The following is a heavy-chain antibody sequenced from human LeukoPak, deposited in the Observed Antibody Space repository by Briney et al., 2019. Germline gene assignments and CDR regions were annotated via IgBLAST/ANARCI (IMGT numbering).Heavy chain of an antibody. CDR2: INHSGGT. J-gene: IGHJ4*02. CDR1: GGSFSGYY. D-gene: IGHD6-13*01. V-gene: IGHV4-34*01. Sequence: SETLSLTCAVYGGSFSGYYWSWIRQPPGKGLEWIGEINHSGGTNYNPSLKSRVTISVDTSKNQFSLKLSSVPAADTAVYYCARARFGYSSGWYGYYFDYWGQGTLVTVSS. CDR3: ARARFGYSSGWYGYYFDY.